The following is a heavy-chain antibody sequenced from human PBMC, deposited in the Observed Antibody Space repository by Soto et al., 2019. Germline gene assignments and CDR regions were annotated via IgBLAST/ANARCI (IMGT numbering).Heavy chain of an antibody. CDR2: IYHSGST. CDR3: ARAYGAAAGMGGYYYYYGMDV. Sequence: SETLSLTCAVSGGSISSGGYSWSWIRQPPGKGLEWIGYIYHSGSTYYNPSLKSRVTISVDRSKNQCSLKLSFVTAADTAVYYCARAYGAAAGMGGYYYYYGMDVWGQGTTVTVSS. V-gene: IGHV4-30-2*01. CDR1: GGSISSGGYS. D-gene: IGHD6-13*01. J-gene: IGHJ6*02.